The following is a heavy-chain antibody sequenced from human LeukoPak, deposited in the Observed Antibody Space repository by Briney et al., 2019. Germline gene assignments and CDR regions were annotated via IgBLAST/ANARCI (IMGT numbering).Heavy chain of an antibody. CDR3: ARLTDSSGWFAKYFQH. J-gene: IGHJ1*01. V-gene: IGHV1-2*02. CDR1: GYTFIGYF. CDR2: INPNSGGT. D-gene: IGHD6-19*01. Sequence: ASVRVSCKASGYTFIGYFMHWVRQAPGQGLECMGWINPNSGGTNYAQKFQGRVTMTRDTSITTAYMELSSLRSDDTAVYYCARLTDSSGWFAKYFQHWGQGTLVTVSS.